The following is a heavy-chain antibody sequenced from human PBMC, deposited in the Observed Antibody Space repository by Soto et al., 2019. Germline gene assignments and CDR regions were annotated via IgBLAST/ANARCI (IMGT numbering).Heavy chain of an antibody. J-gene: IGHJ5*02. V-gene: IGHV3-15*01. CDR1: GFTFSDAW. Sequence: GSLRLSCAASGFTFSDAWMSWVRQAPGKGLAWVGRIKSKSDGGTTEYAAPVGGRFTISRDDSKNTLYLQMNSLKTEDTAVYYCTTDLWRIAVVVGSTGYFNPWGQGTPVTVSS. CDR3: TTDLWRIAVVVGSTGYFNP. CDR2: IKSKSDGGTT. D-gene: IGHD2-15*01.